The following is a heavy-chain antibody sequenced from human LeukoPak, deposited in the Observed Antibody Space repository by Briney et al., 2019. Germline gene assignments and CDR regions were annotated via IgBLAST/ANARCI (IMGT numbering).Heavy chain of an antibody. D-gene: IGHD6-13*01. CDR2: THYRGSS. Sequence: SETLSLTCAVSGASTRTYYWSWIPQPPGKGLEWIGYTHYRGSSNYNPSLKSRVTISLDPSKNQFSPMLSSVTAADTAVYYCARGAAATYWGQGTLVTVSS. CDR1: GASTRTYY. V-gene: IGHV4-59*01. J-gene: IGHJ4*02. CDR3: ARGAAATY.